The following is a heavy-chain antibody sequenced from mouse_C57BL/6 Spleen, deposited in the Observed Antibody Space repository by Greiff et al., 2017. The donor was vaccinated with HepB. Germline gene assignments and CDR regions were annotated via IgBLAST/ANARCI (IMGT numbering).Heavy chain of an antibody. Sequence: ESGAELVRPGASVKLSCKASGYTFTDYYINWVKQRPGQGLEWIARIYPGSGNTYYNEKFKGKATLTAEKSSSTAYMQLSSLTSEDSAVYFCARSGDYYGSSPYWYFDVWGTGTTVTVSS. CDR2: IYPGSGNT. CDR1: GYTFTDYY. D-gene: IGHD1-1*01. V-gene: IGHV1-76*01. J-gene: IGHJ1*03. CDR3: ARSGDYYGSSPYWYFDV.